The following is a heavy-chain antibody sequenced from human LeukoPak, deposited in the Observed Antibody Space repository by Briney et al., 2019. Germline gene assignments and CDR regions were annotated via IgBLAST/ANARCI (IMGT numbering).Heavy chain of an antibody. Sequence: SETLSLTCTVSGGSISSSSFYWDWIRQPPGKGLEWIAAIYYSGSTYYHPSLKSRVTISVDTSKNQFSLRLSSVTAADTAIYYCARHGAHYYSGSGSYYTTAFDSWGQGTLVTVSS. CDR2: IYYSGST. J-gene: IGHJ4*02. CDR1: GGSISSSSFY. D-gene: IGHD3-10*01. V-gene: IGHV4-39*01. CDR3: ARHGAHYYSGSGSYYTTAFDS.